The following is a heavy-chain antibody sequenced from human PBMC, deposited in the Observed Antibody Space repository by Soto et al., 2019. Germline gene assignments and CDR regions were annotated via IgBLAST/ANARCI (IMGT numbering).Heavy chain of an antibody. J-gene: IGHJ5*02. CDR3: ARDRGDYGDYGWFDP. D-gene: IGHD4-17*01. Sequence: SETLSLTCXVSGGSISSYYWSWIRPPAGKGLEWIGRIYTSGSTNYNPSLKSRVTMSVDTSKNQFSLKLSSVTAADTAVYYCARDRGDYGDYGWFDPWGQGTPVTVSS. V-gene: IGHV4-4*07. CDR2: IYTSGST. CDR1: GGSISSYY.